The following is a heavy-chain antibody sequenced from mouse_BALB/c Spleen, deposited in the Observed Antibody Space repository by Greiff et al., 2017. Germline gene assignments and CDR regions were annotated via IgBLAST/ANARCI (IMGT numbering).Heavy chain of an antibody. J-gene: IGHJ4*01. CDR2: IRNKANGYTT. CDR3: ARDPIYDGYSYAMDY. CDR1: GFTFTDYY. V-gene: IGHV7-3*02. Sequence: EVQLVESGGGLVQPGGSLRLSCATSGFTFTDYYMSWVRQPPGKALEWLGFIRNKANGYTTEYSASVKGRFTISRDNSQSILYLQMNTLRAEDSATYYCARDPIYDGYSYAMDYWGQGTSVTVSS. D-gene: IGHD2-3*01.